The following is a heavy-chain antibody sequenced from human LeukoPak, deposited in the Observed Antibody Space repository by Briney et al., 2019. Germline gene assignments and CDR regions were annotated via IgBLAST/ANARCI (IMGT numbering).Heavy chain of an antibody. J-gene: IGHJ4*02. CDR2: SGNT. CDR1: GASISSVAYH. Sequence: SGTLSLNCTVSGASISSVAYHWSWIRQPPGKRLPWIGYSGNTNYSPSLNSRVTIPVDTSKNQSSLRLSSPTDPDTALNFCAAYYAGRGGSGYWGQGTLVTVSS. D-gene: IGHD3-10*01. V-gene: IGHV4-30-4*01. CDR3: AAYYAGRGGSGY.